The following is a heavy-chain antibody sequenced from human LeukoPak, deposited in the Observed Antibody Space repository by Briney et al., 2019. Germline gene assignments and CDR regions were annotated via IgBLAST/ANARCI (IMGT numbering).Heavy chain of an antibody. J-gene: IGHJ4*02. CDR1: GYTLTELS. D-gene: IGHD2-2*01. CDR3: ASLAGHYQKRGPADY. CDR2: FDPEDGET. Sequence: GASVKVSCKVSGYTLTELSMHWVRQAPGKGLEWMGGFDPEDGETIYAQKFQGRVTMTEDTSTDTAYMELSSLRSEDTAVYYCASLAGHYQKRGPADYWGQGTLVTVSS. V-gene: IGHV1-24*01.